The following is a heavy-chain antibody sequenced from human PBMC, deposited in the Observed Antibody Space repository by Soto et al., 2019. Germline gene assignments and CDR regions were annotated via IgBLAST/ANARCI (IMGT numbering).Heavy chain of an antibody. CDR1: GFTFSSYA. CDR3: AKKVNTFGGVIVHYGMDV. V-gene: IGHV3-23*01. Sequence: EVQLLESGGGLVQPGGSLRLSCAASGFTFSSYAMSWVRQAPGKGLEWVSAISGSGGSTYYEDSVKGRFTISRDNSKNTLYLQMNSLRAQDTAVYYCAKKVNTFGGVIVHYGMDVWGQGTTVTVSS. CDR2: ISGSGGST. D-gene: IGHD3-16*02. J-gene: IGHJ6*02.